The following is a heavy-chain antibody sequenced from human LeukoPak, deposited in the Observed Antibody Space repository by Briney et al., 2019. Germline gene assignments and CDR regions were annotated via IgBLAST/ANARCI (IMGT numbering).Heavy chain of an antibody. CDR1: GGSISSYY. J-gene: IGHJ2*01. V-gene: IGHV4-59*01. CDR2: IYYSGST. D-gene: IGHD3-22*01. CDR3: ARVRAYYDSTYWYLDL. Sequence: SETLSLTCTVSGGSISSYYWSWLRQPPGKGLEWIGYIYYSGSTNYNPSLKSRVTISVDTSKNQFSLKLSSVTAADTAVYYCARVRAYYDSTYWYLDLWGRGTLVTVSS.